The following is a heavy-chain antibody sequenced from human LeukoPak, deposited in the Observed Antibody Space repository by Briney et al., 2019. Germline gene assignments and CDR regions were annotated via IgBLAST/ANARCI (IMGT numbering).Heavy chain of an antibody. CDR1: GFIFSDYH. J-gene: IGHJ4*02. D-gene: IGHD1-26*01. Sequence: GGSLRLSCTTSGFIFSDYHMSWIRQAPGKGLEWVSYISSSGSIIYYADSVKGRFTISRDNAKNSLYLQMNSLRAEDTAVYYCARDRFSGSYPLDYWGQGTLVTVSS. V-gene: IGHV3-11*01. CDR3: ARDRFSGSYPLDY. CDR2: ISSSGSII.